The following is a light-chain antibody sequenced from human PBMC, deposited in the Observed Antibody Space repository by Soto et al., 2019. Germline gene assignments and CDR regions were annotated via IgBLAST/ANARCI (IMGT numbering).Light chain of an antibody. J-gene: IGKJ3*01. CDR3: QQSYSTPLFT. Sequence: DIQMTHSPSSLSSYVGDRVTITCRASPSLSSYLNWYQQKPGKAPQLLIYAASSLQSGVPSRFSGSGSCTDFTRTIISLQPEDFATYYCQQSYSTPLFTFGPGTKVDIK. CDR2: AAS. V-gene: IGKV1-39*01. CDR1: PSLSSY.